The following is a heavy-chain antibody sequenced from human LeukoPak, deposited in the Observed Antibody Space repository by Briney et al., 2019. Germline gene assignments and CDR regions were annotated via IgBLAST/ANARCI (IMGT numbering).Heavy chain of an antibody. CDR1: GGSFSGYY. D-gene: IGHD5-12*01. CDR3: ARGRFGDIVATSPGYYFDY. V-gene: IGHV4-34*01. J-gene: IGHJ4*02. CDR2: INHSGST. Sequence: SGTLSLTCAVYGGSFSGYYWSWIRQPPGKGLEWIGEINHSGSTNYNPSLKSRVTISVDTSKNQFSLKLSSVTAADTAVYYCARGRFGDIVATSPGYYFDYWGQGTLVTVSS.